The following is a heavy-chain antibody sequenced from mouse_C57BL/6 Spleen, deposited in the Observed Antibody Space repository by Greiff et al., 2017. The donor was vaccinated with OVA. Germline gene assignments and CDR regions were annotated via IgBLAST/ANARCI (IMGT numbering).Heavy chain of an antibody. CDR2: ISYDGSN. CDR3: ARGITTVVAGDY. Sequence: EVQLQESGPGLVKPSQSLSLTCSVTGYSITSGYYWNWIRQFPGNKLEWMGYISYDGSNNYNPSLKNRISITRDTSKNQFFLKLNSVTTEDTATYYCARGITTVVAGDYWGQGTTLTVSS. D-gene: IGHD1-1*01. J-gene: IGHJ2*01. CDR1: GYSITSGYY. V-gene: IGHV3-6*01.